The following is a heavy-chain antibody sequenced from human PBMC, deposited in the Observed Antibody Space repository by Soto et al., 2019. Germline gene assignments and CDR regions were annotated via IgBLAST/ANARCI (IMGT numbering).Heavy chain of an antibody. V-gene: IGHV4-59*01. CDR2: IYYSGST. CDR3: ARRYGGNFDY. Sequence: RIRQTPGKGLEWIGYIYYSGSTNYNPSLKSRVTISVDTSKNQFSLKLSSVTAADTAVYYCARRYGGNFDYWGQRTLVTVSS. D-gene: IGHD1-26*01. J-gene: IGHJ4*02.